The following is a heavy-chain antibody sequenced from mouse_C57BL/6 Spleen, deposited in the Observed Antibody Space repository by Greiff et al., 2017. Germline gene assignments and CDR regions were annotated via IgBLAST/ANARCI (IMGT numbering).Heavy chain of an antibody. Sequence: EVKLVESGGGLVQPKGSLKLSCAASGFSFNTYAMNWVRQAPGKGLEWVARIRSKSNNYATYYADSVKDRFTISRDDSESMLYLQMNNLKTEDTAMYYCVRLSYWYAMDYWGQGTSVTVSS. CDR2: IRSKSNNYAT. CDR3: VRLSYWYAMDY. D-gene: IGHD1-1*01. V-gene: IGHV10-1*01. J-gene: IGHJ4*01. CDR1: GFSFNTYA.